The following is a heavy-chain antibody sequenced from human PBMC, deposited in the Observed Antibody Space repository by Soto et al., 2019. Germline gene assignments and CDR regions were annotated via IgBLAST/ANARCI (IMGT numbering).Heavy chain of an antibody. Sequence: QVLLQQWGAGLLKPSETLSLTCAVSGGSFSDSHWSWIRQPPGKGLEWIGEINHSGSSKYNPSLKSRVSIAVDTSKNQFSLKLNSVTAADTAVYYCARGSNSIAYWGQGTLVTVSS. CDR1: GGSFSDSH. D-gene: IGHD4-4*01. J-gene: IGHJ4*02. CDR2: INHSGSS. V-gene: IGHV4-34*01. CDR3: ARGSNSIAY.